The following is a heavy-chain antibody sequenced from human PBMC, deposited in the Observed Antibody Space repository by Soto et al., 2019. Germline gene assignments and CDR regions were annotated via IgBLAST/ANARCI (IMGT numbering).Heavy chain of an antibody. D-gene: IGHD2-2*01. CDR2: IGPNANT. CDR1: GFPFSTSG. CDR3: ATARHCSSAACPAAE. Sequence: EVQLLESGGGLVQPGGSLILSCAASGFPFSTSGILWFRQPPGEGLEWVSAIGPNANTNYRDSVKGRFTISRDNSRNTVFLQMSALRPEDTALYYCATARHCSSAACPAAEWGQGTLITVSS. V-gene: IGHV3-23*05. J-gene: IGHJ4*02.